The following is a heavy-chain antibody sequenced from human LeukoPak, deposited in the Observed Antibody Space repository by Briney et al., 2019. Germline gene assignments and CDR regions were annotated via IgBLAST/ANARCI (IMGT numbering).Heavy chain of an antibody. D-gene: IGHD3-22*01. CDR2: ISGSGGST. Sequence: GGSLRLSCAASGFTFSSYAMSWVRQAPGKGLEWVSAISGSGGSTYYADSVKGRFTISRDNSKNTLYLQMNSLRAEDTAVYYCAKNRYYYDSSGYYDLYAEYFQHWGQGTLVTVSS. CDR1: GFTFSSYA. J-gene: IGHJ1*01. V-gene: IGHV3-23*01. CDR3: AKNRYYYDSSGYYDLYAEYFQH.